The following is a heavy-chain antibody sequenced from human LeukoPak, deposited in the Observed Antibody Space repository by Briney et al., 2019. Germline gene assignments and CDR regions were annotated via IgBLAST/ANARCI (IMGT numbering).Heavy chain of an antibody. CDR3: AREMHSSGWFLD. CDR2: IKKDGSEK. V-gene: IGHV3-7*03. D-gene: IGHD6-19*01. Sequence: GGSLRLSCAASGFTFSAYWMNWVRQSPGRGLEWVASIKKDGSEKYYVDSVKGRFTISRDNAKNSLYLQMNSLRAEDTAVYYCAREMHSSGWFLDWGQGTLVTVSS. CDR1: GFTFSAYW. J-gene: IGHJ4*02.